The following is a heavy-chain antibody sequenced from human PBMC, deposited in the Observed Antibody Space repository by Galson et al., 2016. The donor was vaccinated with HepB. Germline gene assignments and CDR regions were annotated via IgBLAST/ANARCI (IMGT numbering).Heavy chain of an antibody. CDR2: ISYDGSNK. V-gene: IGHV3-30*04. CDR3: ARVGYNYGSGSYYNGDDWYFDL. Sequence: CLRLSCAASGFTFSSDAMHWVRQAPSKGLEWVAVISYDGSNKYFADSVKGRFTISRDNSENTLYLQMNSLRAEDTAVYYCARVGYNYGSGSYYNGDDWYFDLWGRGTLVIVSS. J-gene: IGHJ2*01. D-gene: IGHD3-10*01. CDR1: GFTFSSDA.